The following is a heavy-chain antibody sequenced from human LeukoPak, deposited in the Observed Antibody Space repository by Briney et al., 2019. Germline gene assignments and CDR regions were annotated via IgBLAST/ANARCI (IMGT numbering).Heavy chain of an antibody. V-gene: IGHV4-39*07. J-gene: IGHJ4*02. D-gene: IGHD5-12*01. Sequence: SETLFLTCTVSGGSISSSSYYWGWIRQPPGKGLEWIGSIYYSGSTYYNPSLKSRVTISVDTSKNQFSLKLSSVTAADTAVYYCARRLVATTNYFDYWGQGTLVTVSS. CDR1: GGSISSSSYY. CDR3: ARRLVATTNYFDY. CDR2: IYYSGST.